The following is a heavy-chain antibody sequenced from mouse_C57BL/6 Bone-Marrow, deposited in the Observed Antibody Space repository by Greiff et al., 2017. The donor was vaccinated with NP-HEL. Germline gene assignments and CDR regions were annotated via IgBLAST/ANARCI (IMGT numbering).Heavy chain of an antibody. CDR3: APYYYGSAY. J-gene: IGHJ3*01. CDR1: GYTFTSYW. D-gene: IGHD1-1*01. CDR2: IDPSDSYT. Sequence: QVQLQQPGAELVKPGASVQLSCKASGYTFTSYWMQWVKQRPGQGLEWIGEIDPSDSYTNYNQKFKGKATLTVDTSSSTAYMQLSSLTSEDSAVYYCAPYYYGSAYWGQGTLVTVSA. V-gene: IGHV1-50*01.